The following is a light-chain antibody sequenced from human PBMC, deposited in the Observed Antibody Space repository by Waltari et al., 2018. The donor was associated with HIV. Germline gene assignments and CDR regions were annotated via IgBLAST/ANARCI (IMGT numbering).Light chain of an antibody. CDR3: QQYYSTPYT. CDR2: WAT. V-gene: IGKV4-1*01. J-gene: IGKJ2*01. CDR1: QTVLYSSNKKNF. Sequence: DIVMTQSPDSLAVPLGERATITCNSSQTVLYSSNKKNFLSWYQQKPGQPPKLLISWATTRGSGVPHRFSGSGSGTDFTLTVSSLQAEDVAFYYCQQYYSTPYTFGRGTKV.